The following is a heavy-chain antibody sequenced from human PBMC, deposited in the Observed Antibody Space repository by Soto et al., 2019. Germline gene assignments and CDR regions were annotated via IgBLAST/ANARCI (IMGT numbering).Heavy chain of an antibody. D-gene: IGHD4-17*01. CDR2: LSRGGGST. Sequence: EAQLVESGGELVQPGGSLRLSCAASGFTFSSHGMSWVRQAPGKGLEWIAGLSRGGGSTYYANSVKGRFTISRDNSKNTLNLIMNSLKVEDTALYYCAKDGEFRTDVFEIWGQGTMVTVSS. CDR1: GFTFSSHG. J-gene: IGHJ3*02. CDR3: AKDGEFRTDVFEI. V-gene: IGHV3-23*04.